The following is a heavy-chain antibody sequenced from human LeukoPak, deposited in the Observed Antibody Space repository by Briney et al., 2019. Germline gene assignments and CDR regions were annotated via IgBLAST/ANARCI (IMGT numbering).Heavy chain of an antibody. CDR2: IGKSGGST. D-gene: IGHD2-8*01. V-gene: IGHV3-23*01. CDR1: GFTFSTYG. J-gene: IGHJ3*02. Sequence: GGSLRLSCAASGFTFSTYGMSWLRQAPGKGLEWVSAIGKSGGSTYYADSMKGRFTISRDNSKNTLYLQMNSLRAEDTAVYYCAKMLAAHDAFDIWGQGTMVTVSS. CDR3: AKMLAAHDAFDI.